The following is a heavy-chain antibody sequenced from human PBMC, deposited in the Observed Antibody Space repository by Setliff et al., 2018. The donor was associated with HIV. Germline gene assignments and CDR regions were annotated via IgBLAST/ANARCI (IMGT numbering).Heavy chain of an antibody. CDR1: GEYIGSRAYY. D-gene: IGHD5-12*01. J-gene: IGHJ4*02. V-gene: IGHV4-39*01. CDR2: IYYTGNS. Sequence: PSETLSLTCTVSGEYIGSRAYYWAWIRQPPGKGLEWIAAIYYTGNSYYNPSLQSRVSISVDTSNNQFSLKLHSVSTSDRGVYFCARLGESGYDFRGFFDFWGPGMLVTVSS. CDR3: ARLGESGYDFRGFFDF.